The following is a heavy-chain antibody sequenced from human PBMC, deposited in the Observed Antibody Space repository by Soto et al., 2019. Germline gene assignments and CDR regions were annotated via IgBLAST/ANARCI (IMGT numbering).Heavy chain of an antibody. J-gene: IGHJ6*02. Sequence: GESLKISCKGSGYSFTSYWISWVRQMPGKGLEWMGRIDPSDSYTNYSPSFQGHVTISADKSISTAYLQWSSLKASDTAMYYCARESRYHADYYGMDVWGQGTTVTVSS. D-gene: IGHD1-20*01. CDR3: ARESRYHADYYGMDV. CDR2: IDPSDSYT. V-gene: IGHV5-10-1*01. CDR1: GYSFTSYW.